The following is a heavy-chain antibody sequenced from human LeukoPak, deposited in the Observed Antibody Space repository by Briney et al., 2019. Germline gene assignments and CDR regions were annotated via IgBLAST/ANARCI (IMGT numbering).Heavy chain of an antibody. CDR2: ISYDGSNK. J-gene: IGHJ4*02. CDR1: GITFSSYG. CDR3: AKGGEVSSWYKRLKLYFDY. D-gene: IGHD6-13*01. Sequence: GGSLRLSCGASGITFSSYGMHWVRQAPGKGLEWVASISYDGSNKYYADSVKGRFTISRDNSKNTLFLQMNSLRAEDTAVYYCAKGGEVSSWYKRLKLYFDYWGQGALVSVSS. V-gene: IGHV3-30*18.